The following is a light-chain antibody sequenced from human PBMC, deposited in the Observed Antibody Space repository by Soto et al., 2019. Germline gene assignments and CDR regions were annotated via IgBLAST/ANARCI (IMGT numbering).Light chain of an antibody. V-gene: IGKV1-5*03. CDR3: QQYHTSSVT. CDR2: RAS. CDR1: QRINSW. Sequence: DILMTQSPSTLSASVGDRVTITCRASQRINSWLAWYQQKPGRAPKLLIYRASSLESGVPSRFSGSGSGTEFTLTISSLQPEDFATYYCQQYHTSSVTFGQGTKVEIK. J-gene: IGKJ1*01.